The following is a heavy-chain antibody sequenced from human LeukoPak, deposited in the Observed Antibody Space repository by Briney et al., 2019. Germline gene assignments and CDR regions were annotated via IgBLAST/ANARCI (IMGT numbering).Heavy chain of an antibody. CDR2: TRNKANSYTT. CDR3: ARVGMLDILSSIDY. D-gene: IGHD6-13*01. CDR1: GFTFSDHY. J-gene: IGHJ4*02. V-gene: IGHV3-72*01. Sequence: PGGSLRLSCAASGFTFSDHYMVCVPQAPGKGREWVGRTRNKANSYTTEYAASVKGRFTISRDDSKNSLYLQMNSLKTEDTAVYYCARVGMLDILSSIDYGGQGTLVTVSA.